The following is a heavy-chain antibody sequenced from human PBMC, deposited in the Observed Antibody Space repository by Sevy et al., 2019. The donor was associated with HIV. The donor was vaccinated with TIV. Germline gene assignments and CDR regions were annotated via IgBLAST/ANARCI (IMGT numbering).Heavy chain of an antibody. V-gene: IGHV3-30*03. CDR3: ARSILAVAGSYGMDV. Sequence: GGSLRLSCAASGFNFSNYVLPWVRQAPGKGLEWVTFISSYGNEADYVDSVKGRFTISRDDSKNTLYLQMNSLRPEDTAVYYCARSILAVAGSYGMDVWGQGTTVTVSS. D-gene: IGHD6-19*01. CDR2: ISSYGNEA. J-gene: IGHJ6*02. CDR1: GFNFSNYV.